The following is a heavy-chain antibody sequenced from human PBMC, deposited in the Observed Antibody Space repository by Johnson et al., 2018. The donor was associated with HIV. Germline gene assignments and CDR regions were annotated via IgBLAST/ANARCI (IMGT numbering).Heavy chain of an antibody. CDR3: ARWVGDIVVVPAAADAFDI. CDR2: IRYDGSNK. J-gene: IGHJ3*02. D-gene: IGHD2-2*01. V-gene: IGHV3-30*02. CDR1: GFTFSSYG. Sequence: QVQLVESGGGVVQPGGSLRLSCAASGFTFSSYGMHWVRQAPGKGLEWVAFIRYDGSNKYYAESVKGRFTISRDNSKNSLYLQMNSLRAEDTALYYCARWVGDIVVVPAAADAFDIWGQGTMVTVSS.